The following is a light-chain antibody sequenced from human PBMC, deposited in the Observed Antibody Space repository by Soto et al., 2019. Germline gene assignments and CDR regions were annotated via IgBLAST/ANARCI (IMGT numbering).Light chain of an antibody. CDR3: QQYNNWPRT. CDR2: GAS. J-gene: IGKJ1*01. Sequence: MTQSPSSLSVSPGERATLSCRASQSVSGNLAWYQQKPGQAPRLLIYGASTRATGIPARFSGSGSGTEVTLTISSLQSEDFAVYYCQQYNNWPRTFGQGTKVEIK. CDR1: QSVSGN. V-gene: IGKV3-15*01.